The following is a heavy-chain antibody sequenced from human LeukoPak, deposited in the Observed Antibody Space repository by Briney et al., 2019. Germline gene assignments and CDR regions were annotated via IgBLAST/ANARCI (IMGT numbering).Heavy chain of an antibody. CDR3: ARDLSGGIGAFDI. Sequence: GGSLRLSGAASGLTLVSYVMHWVRQAPGKGLEYVSAISSNGGSTYYANSVKGRFTISRDNSKNTLYLQMGSLRAEDMAVYYCARDLSGGIGAFDIWGQGTMVTVSS. CDR1: GLTLVSYV. J-gene: IGHJ3*02. CDR2: ISSNGGST. V-gene: IGHV3-64*01. D-gene: IGHD2-15*01.